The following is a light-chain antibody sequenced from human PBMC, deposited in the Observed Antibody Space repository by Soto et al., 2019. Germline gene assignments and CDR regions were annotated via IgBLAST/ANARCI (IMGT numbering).Light chain of an antibody. CDR1: QYINTR. Sequence: EIVLTQSPATLSSFPGDRVTLSCRASQYINTRLAWYQHRPGQAPRLLIYQTSLRAAGIPARFSASGSGTDFTLTISDVQSEDFAVYYCQPYNNWPLTFGGGTKVDIK. CDR3: QPYNNWPLT. V-gene: IGKV3D-15*03. J-gene: IGKJ4*01. CDR2: QTS.